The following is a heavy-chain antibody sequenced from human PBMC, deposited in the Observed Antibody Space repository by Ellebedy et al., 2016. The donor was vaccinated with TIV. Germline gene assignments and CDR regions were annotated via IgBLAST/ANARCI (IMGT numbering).Heavy chain of an antibody. D-gene: IGHD5-24*01. CDR1: GGSLSSSPYY. V-gene: IGHV4-39*07. CDR3: AREGYTEMATLNLDY. J-gene: IGHJ4*02. Sequence: SETLSLTCTVSGGSLSSSPYYWGWIRQPPGKGLEWIGTFYYGGSTTHYNPSLKSRVTISVDTSKNQFSLKLSSVTAADTAVYYCAREGYTEMATLNLDYWGQGTLVTVSS. CDR2: FYYGGSTT.